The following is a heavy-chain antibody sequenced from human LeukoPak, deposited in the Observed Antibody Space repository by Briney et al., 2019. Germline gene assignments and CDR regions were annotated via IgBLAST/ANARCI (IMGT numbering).Heavy chain of an antibody. CDR3: ARVRDYYDFWSGYYAD. CDR2: ISAYHGNT. CDR1: GYTFTRYA. V-gene: IGHV1-18*01. Sequence: ASVKVSCKTSGYTFTRYAITWVRQAPGQGLEWMGWISAYHGNTNYKQKLQGRVTMTTETSTSSAYMELRSLRSDDTGVYYCARVRDYYDFWSGYYADWGQGTLVTVSS. D-gene: IGHD3-3*01. J-gene: IGHJ4*02.